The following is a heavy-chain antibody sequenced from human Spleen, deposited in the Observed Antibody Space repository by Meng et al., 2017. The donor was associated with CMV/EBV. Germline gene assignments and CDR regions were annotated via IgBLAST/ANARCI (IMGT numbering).Heavy chain of an antibody. Sequence: YAMHWVRQAPGKGLEWVAVISYDGSNKYYADSVKGRFTISRDNSKNTLYLQMNSLRAEDTAVYYCARDAVSGVIAAAGLGFNTFDYWGQGTLVTVSS. V-gene: IGHV3-30-3*01. CDR3: ARDAVSGVIAAAGLGFNTFDY. D-gene: IGHD6-13*01. CDR2: ISYDGSNK. CDR1: YA. J-gene: IGHJ4*02.